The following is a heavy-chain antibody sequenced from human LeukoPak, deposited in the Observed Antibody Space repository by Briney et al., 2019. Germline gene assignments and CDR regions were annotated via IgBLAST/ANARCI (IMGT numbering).Heavy chain of an antibody. J-gene: IGHJ4*02. CDR1: GYTFTDYY. CDR2: INPNSGGT. Sequence: EASVKVSCKASGYTFTDYYMHWVRQAPGQGLEWMGWINPNSGGTNYAQKSQGRVTMTRDTSISTAYMELSRLRSDDTAVYYCARVYGDHYGSGVIDYWGQGTLVTISS. D-gene: IGHD3-10*01. CDR3: ARVYGDHYGSGVIDY. V-gene: IGHV1-2*02.